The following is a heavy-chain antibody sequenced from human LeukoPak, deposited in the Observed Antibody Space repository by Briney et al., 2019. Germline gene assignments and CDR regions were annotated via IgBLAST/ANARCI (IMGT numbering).Heavy chain of an antibody. V-gene: IGHV1-69*13. Sequence: ASVKVSCKASGGTFSSYAISWVRQAPGQGLEWMGGIIPIFGTANYAQKFQGRVTITADESTSTAYMELSSLGSEDTAVYYCAREVRYGDYVGDYWGQGTLVTVSS. D-gene: IGHD4-17*01. CDR1: GGTFSSYA. CDR3: AREVRYGDYVGDY. J-gene: IGHJ4*02. CDR2: IIPIFGTA.